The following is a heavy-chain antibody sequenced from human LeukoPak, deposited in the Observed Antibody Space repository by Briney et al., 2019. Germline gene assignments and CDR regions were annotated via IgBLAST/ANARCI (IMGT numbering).Heavy chain of an antibody. V-gene: IGHV3-7*04. D-gene: IGHD1-7*01. J-gene: IGHJ4*02. CDR3: ARWNGNYHGFDS. CDR1: GFTFSNYW. Sequence: GGSLRLSCAASGFTFSNYWMSWVRQAPGKGLEWVASIKQDGSERYYVDSVRGRFTISRDNAKNSLYVQLNSLRAEDTAVYYCARWNGNYHGFDSWGQGTLVTVSS. CDR2: IKQDGSER.